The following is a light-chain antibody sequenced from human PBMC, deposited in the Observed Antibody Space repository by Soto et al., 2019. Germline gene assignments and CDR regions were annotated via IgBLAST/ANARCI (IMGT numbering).Light chain of an antibody. V-gene: IGLV1-40*01. CDR3: QSYDRTLSYV. CDR2: GNS. J-gene: IGLJ1*01. CDR1: SSNIGAGYD. Sequence: QSVLTQPPSVSGAPGQRVTISCTGSSSNIGAGYDVHWYQQLPGTAPKLLIYGNSNRPSGVPDRFSGSKSGTSASLAITGLQAEDEADYCCQSYDRTLSYVFGTGTQLTVL.